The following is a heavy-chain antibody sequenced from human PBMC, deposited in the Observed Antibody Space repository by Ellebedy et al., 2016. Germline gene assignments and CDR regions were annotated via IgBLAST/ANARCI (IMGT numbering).Heavy chain of an antibody. Sequence: GGSLRLXXAASGFTFSSYSMNWVRQAPGKGLEWVALINNDGTMRHNADSVKGRFSISRDNSKNTVYLQMNSLRDEDTAVYFCARDVGRVGDDSWGQGTLVTVSS. CDR1: GFTFSSYS. CDR2: INNDGTMR. J-gene: IGHJ4*02. D-gene: IGHD5-24*01. CDR3: ARDVGRVGDDS. V-gene: IGHV3-30*03.